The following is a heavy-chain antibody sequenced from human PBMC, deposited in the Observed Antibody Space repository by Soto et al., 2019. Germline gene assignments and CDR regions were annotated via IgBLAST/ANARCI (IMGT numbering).Heavy chain of an antibody. J-gene: IGHJ4*02. V-gene: IGHV3-23*01. Sequence: EVHLLDSGGGLVQPGGSLRLSCAASGFTFNSYAMSWVRQTPGKGLEWVSGITSGGGDTYYADSVKGRFIISRDNSKNTVSLQMNSLRAEDTAIYYCAKEVEPSGIPLFDNWGQGTLVTVSS. CDR2: ITSGGGDT. CDR3: AKEVEPSGIPLFDN. D-gene: IGHD1-26*01. CDR1: GFTFNSYA.